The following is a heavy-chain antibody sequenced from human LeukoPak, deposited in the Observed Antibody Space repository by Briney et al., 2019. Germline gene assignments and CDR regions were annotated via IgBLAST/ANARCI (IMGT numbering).Heavy chain of an antibody. CDR2: IYTSGST. Sequence: NPSETLSLTCTVSGGSISSYYWSWIRQPAGKGLEWIGRIYTSGSTNYNPSLKSRVTISVDTSKNQFSLKLSSVTAADTAVYYCARGKCSGGSCYQTVTGYFDLWGRGTLVTVSS. CDR1: GGSISSYY. D-gene: IGHD2-15*01. V-gene: IGHV4-4*07. CDR3: ARGKCSGGSCYQTVTGYFDL. J-gene: IGHJ2*01.